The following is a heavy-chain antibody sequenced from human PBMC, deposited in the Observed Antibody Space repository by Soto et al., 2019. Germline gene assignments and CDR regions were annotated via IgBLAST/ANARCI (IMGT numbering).Heavy chain of an antibody. V-gene: IGHV3-7*03. Sequence: VGSLRLSCAASGFTFSSYWMSWVRQAPGKGLEWVANINLDGGEKYYVDSVKGRFTISRDNAKNSLDLQVNSLRADDTAVYYCARLEDSSGYGDFGYWGQGTLVTVSS. CDR3: ARLEDSSGYGDFGY. CDR2: INLDGGEK. D-gene: IGHD3-22*01. CDR1: GFTFSSYW. J-gene: IGHJ4*02.